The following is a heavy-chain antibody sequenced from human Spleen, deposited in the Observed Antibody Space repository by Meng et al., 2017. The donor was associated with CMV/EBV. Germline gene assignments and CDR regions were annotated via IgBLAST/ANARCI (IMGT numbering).Heavy chain of an antibody. V-gene: IGHV3-33*01. CDR2: IWFDGNQK. Sequence: SGFSFNYYGMHWVRQAPGKGLEWVAVIWFDGNQKYYADSVKGRFTVSRDTSKNTLYLQMNSLRVDDTAMYYCARDVDTSSHYGWFDPWGQGTLVTVSS. CDR1: GFSFNYYG. J-gene: IGHJ5*02. D-gene: IGHD6-19*01. CDR3: ARDVDTSSHYGWFDP.